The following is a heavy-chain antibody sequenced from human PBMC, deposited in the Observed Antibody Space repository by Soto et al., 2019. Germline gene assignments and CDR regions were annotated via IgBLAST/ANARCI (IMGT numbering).Heavy chain of an antibody. CDR3: ASSPPPHTVVTPDVDY. CDR1: GGTFSSYT. Sequence: ASVKVSCKASGGTFSSYTISWVRQAPGQGLEWMGRIIPILGIANYAQKFQGRVTITADKSTSTAYMELSSLRSEDTAVYYCASSPPPHTVVTPDVDYWGQGTLVTVSS. V-gene: IGHV1-69*02. J-gene: IGHJ4*02. CDR2: IIPILGIA. D-gene: IGHD2-21*02.